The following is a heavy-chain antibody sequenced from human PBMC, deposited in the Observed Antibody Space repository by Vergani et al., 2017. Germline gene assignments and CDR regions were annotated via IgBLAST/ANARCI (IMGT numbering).Heavy chain of an antibody. CDR1: GFTFIMHA. V-gene: IGHV3-23*01. D-gene: IGHD6-19*01. CDR3: AKLCRSEVAGTFGVFDI. J-gene: IGHJ3*02. CDR2: LSASDRRT. Sequence: EVQLLESGGDLVQPGGSLRLSCAASGFTFIMHAMSWVRQAPGKGLEWVSTLSASDRRTHYADSVKGRFTISRDNSKNSLYLHMNSLRPHDTAVYYCAKLCRSEVAGTFGVFDIWGQGTMVSVSS.